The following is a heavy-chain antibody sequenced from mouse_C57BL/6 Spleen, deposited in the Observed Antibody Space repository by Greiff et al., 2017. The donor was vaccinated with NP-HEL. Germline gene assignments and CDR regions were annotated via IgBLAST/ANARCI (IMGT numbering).Heavy chain of an antibody. V-gene: IGHV1-52*01. J-gene: IGHJ1*03. D-gene: IGHD1-1*01. Sequence: QVQLKQPGAELVRPGSSVKLSCKASGYTFTSYWMHWVKQRPIQGLEWIGNIDPSDSETHYNQKFKDKATLTVDKSSSTAYMQLSSLTSEDSAVYYCARGGCTTVVARDWYFDVWGTGTTVTVSS. CDR2: IDPSDSET. CDR3: ARGGCTTVVARDWYFDV. CDR1: GYTFTSYW.